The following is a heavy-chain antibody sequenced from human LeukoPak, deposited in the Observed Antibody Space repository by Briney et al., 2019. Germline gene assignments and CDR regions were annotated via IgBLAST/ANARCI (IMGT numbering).Heavy chain of an antibody. D-gene: IGHD6-13*01. CDR3: ARGGQQLVRFLNYYYYYGTDV. CDR2: INPNSGGT. CDR1: GYTFTGYY. V-gene: IGHV1-2*02. J-gene: IGHJ6*02. Sequence: ASVKVSCKASGYTFTGYYMHWVRQAPGQGLEWMGWINPNSGGTNYAQKFQGRVTMTRDTSISTAYMELSRLRSDDTAVYYCARGGQQLVRFLNYYYYYGTDVWGQGTTVTVSS.